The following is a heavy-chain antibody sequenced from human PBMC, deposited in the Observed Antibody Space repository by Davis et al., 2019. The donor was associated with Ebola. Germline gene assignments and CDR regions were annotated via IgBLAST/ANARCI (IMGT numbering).Heavy chain of an antibody. CDR1: GYSFTSYW. J-gene: IGHJ5*02. CDR2: IYPGDSDT. D-gene: IGHD3-10*02. V-gene: IGHV5-51*01. Sequence: GESLKISCKGSGYSFTSYWIGWVRQMPGKRLEWMGIIYPGDSDTRYSPSFQGQVTISADKSISTAYLQWSSLKASATAMYYCARRGSTMFNWFDPWGQGTLVTVSS. CDR3: ARRGSTMFNWFDP.